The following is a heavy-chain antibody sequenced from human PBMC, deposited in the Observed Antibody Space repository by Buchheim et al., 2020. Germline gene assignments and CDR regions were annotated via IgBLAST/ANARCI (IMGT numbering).Heavy chain of an antibody. CDR1: GGSFSGHY. CDR2: INHSGRT. CDR3: AWEPGYCSGDNCYGGWFDP. J-gene: IGHJ5*02. Sequence: QVQLQQWGAGLLKPSETLSLTCSVYGGSFSGHYWSWIRQPPGKGLEWIGEINHSGRTDYNPSLKSRVTISGDTSKNQFSLKLNSVTAADTAVYYCAWEPGYCSGDNCYGGWFDPWGQGTL. D-gene: IGHD2-15*01. V-gene: IGHV4-34*01.